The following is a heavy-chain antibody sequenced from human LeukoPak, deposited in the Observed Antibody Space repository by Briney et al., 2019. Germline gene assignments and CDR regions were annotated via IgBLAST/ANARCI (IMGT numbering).Heavy chain of an antibody. J-gene: IGHJ4*02. CDR1: GITFSNYA. CDR2: ISGSAHKI. V-gene: IGHV3-23*01. D-gene: IGHD4-23*01. CDR3: ARVAAGYSVNYFDY. Sequence: GGSLRLSCVASGITFSNYAVSWVRQAPEKGLDWVSVISGSAHKIRYADSVKGRFTISRDNVENSLYLQMNSLRDEDTAVYYCARVAAGYSVNYFDYWGQGTLVTVSS.